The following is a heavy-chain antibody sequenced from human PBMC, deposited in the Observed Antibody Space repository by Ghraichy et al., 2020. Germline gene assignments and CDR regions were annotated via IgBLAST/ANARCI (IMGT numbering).Heavy chain of an antibody. CDR3: ARGVAALDY. CDR2: IYYSGST. Sequence: ETLSLTCTVSGGSISSYYWSWIRQPPGKGLEWIGYIYYSGSTNYNPSLKSRVTISVDTSKNQFSLKLSSMTAADTAVYYCARGVAALDYWGQGTLVTVSS. V-gene: IGHV4-59*08. CDR1: GGSISSYY. D-gene: IGHD6-19*01. J-gene: IGHJ4*02.